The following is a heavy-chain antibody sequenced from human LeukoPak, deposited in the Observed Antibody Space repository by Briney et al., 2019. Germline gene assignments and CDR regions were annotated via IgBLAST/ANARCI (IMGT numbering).Heavy chain of an antibody. J-gene: IGHJ6*02. CDR3: ARDPSSSSFRLVGYYYGMDV. Sequence: PGRSLGLSCAASGFTFSSYAMHWVRQAPGKGLEWVTVISYDGSNKYYADSVKGRFTISRDNSKNTLYLQMNSLRAEDTAVYYCARDPSSSSFRLVGYYYGMDVWGQGTTVTVSS. D-gene: IGHD6-6*01. CDR2: ISYDGSNK. V-gene: IGHV3-30-3*01. CDR1: GFTFSSYA.